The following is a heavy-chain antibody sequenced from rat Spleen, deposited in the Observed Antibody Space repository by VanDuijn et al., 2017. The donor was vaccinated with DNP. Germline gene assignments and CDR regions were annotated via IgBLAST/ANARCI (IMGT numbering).Heavy chain of an antibody. V-gene: IGHV5-46*01. D-gene: IGHD4-3*01. CDR3: VRWYNSGYYFDY. CDR1: GFIFSSFP. Sequence: EVQLVESGGDLVQPGRSLKISCAASGFIFSSFPMAWVRQAPTKGLEWVATISTSGDSTYYRDSVKGRFTLSRDNAKSTLYLQMNSLRSEDMATYYCVRWYNSGYYFDYWGQGVMVTVSS. CDR2: ISTSGDST. J-gene: IGHJ2*01.